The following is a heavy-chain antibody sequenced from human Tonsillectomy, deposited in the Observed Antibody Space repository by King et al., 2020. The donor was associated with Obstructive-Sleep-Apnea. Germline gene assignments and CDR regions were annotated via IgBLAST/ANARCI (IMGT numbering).Heavy chain of an antibody. CDR3: AKVLVGATDRRVYSYYYYGMDV. V-gene: IGHV3-30*18. J-gene: IGHJ6*02. CDR1: GFTFSSYG. D-gene: IGHD1-26*01. Sequence: VQLVESGGGVVQPGRSLRLSCAASGFTFSSYGMHWVRQAPGKGLEWVAVISYDGSNTYYADSVKGRFTISRDNSKNTLYLQMNSLRAEDTAVYYCAKVLVGATDRRVYSYYYYGMDVWGQGTTVTVSS. CDR2: ISYDGSNT.